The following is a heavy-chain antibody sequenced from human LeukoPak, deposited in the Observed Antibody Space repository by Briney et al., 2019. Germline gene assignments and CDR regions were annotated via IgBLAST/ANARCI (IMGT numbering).Heavy chain of an antibody. J-gene: IGHJ3*02. V-gene: IGHV3-30*18. Sequence: PGGSLRLSCAASGYTFSGYGIHWVRQAPGKGLEWVAVVSYDGSNQYYADSVKGRFTTSRDNSKNTVSLQMNSLRAEDTAVYYCAKRATDDPLDIWGQGTMVTVSS. D-gene: IGHD5-12*01. CDR3: AKRATDDPLDI. CDR1: GYTFSGYG. CDR2: VSYDGSNQ.